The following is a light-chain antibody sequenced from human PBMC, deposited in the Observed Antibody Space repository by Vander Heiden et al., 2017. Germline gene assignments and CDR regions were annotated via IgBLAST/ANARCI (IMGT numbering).Light chain of an antibody. CDR1: QPPLHSNENND. Sequence: IVMTQSPLSLLVTPGQPAPIGCRSRQPPLHSNENNDLEWYLQKPGQAPQLLSYLGSTRAHGVPDRLSCSGPGTNFTLRSSRAEAQDAGVCYGRQYPQTHTFGQGTQLEIK. J-gene: IGKJ5*01. CDR3: RQYPQTHT. CDR2: LGS. V-gene: IGKV2-28*01.